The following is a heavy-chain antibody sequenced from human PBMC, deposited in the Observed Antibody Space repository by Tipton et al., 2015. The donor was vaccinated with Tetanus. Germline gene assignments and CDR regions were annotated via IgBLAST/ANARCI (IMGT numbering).Heavy chain of an antibody. V-gene: IGHV3-53*01. CDR3: AAEMATLN. D-gene: IGHD5-12*01. Sequence: SLRLSCAASGFTVSSNYMSWVRQAPGKGLEWVSVIYSGGSTYYADSVKGRFTISRDNAKNSLYLQMNSLRDEDTAVYYCAAEMATLNWGQGTLVTVSS. J-gene: IGHJ4*02. CDR1: GFTVSSNY. CDR2: IYSGGST.